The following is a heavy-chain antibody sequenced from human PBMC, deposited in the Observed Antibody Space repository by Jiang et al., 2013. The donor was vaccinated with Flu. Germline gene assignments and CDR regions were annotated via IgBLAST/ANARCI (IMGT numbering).Heavy chain of an antibody. V-gene: IGHV3-21*01. D-gene: IGHD6-13*01. CDR2: ISSSSSYI. CDR1: GFTFSSYS. J-gene: IGHJ6*02. CDR3: ARELDSSKVRGYYGMDV. Sequence: EVQLLESGGGLVKPGGSLRLSCAASGFTFSSYSMNWVRQAPGKGLEWVSSISSSSSYIYYADSVKGRFTISRDNAKNSLYLQMNSLRAEDTAVYYCARELDSSKVRGYYGMDVWGQGTTVTVSS.